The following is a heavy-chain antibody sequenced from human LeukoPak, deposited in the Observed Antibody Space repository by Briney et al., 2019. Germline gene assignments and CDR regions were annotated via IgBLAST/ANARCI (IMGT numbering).Heavy chain of an antibody. J-gene: IGHJ5*01. CDR1: GFTFSNYW. CDR3: VRDWDHFDFDS. CDR2: IKGDGSHT. V-gene: IGHV3-74*01. D-gene: IGHD3-9*01. Sequence: GGSLRLSCAASGFTFSNYWMHWVRQAPGKGLVWVSRIKGDGSHTIYADSVKGRFTISRDNARNTLYLQMKSLRAEDTAVYYCVRDWDHFDFDSWGQGTLVTVSS.